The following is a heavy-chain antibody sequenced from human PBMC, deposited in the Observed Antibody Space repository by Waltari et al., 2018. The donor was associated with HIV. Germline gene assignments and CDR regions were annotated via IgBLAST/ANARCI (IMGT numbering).Heavy chain of an antibody. J-gene: IGHJ3*02. CDR2: TSTYNLNT. D-gene: IGHD2-15*01. Sequence: QVQLVQSGTEVKKPGASVKVSCKASGYPFTPSGISWVRQAPGQGLEWMGWTSTYNLNTNYAQKFQGRITLTRDTSTSTVYMELMSLTSDDTAVYYCAREGFCRGGSCYSGAVDIWGQGTLVTVSS. V-gene: IGHV1-18*04. CDR3: AREGFCRGGSCYSGAVDI. CDR1: GYPFTPSG.